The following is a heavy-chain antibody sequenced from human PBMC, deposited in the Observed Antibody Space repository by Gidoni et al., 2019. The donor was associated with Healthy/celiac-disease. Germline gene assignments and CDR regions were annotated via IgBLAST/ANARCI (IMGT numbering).Heavy chain of an antibody. D-gene: IGHD3-22*01. CDR3: AKDRSYYYDSSGYDY. CDR2: ISGSGGST. V-gene: IGHV3-23*01. CDR1: GFTFSSYA. Sequence: EVQLLESGGGLVQPGGSLRLSCAASGFTFSSYAMSWVRQAPGKGLEWVSAISGSGGSTYYADSVKGRFTISRDNSKNTLYLQMNSLRAEDTAVNYCAKDRSYYYDSSGYDYWGQGTLVTVSS. J-gene: IGHJ4*02.